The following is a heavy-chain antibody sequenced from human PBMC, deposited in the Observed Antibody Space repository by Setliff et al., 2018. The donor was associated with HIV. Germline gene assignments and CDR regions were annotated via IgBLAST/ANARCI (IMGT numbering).Heavy chain of an antibody. J-gene: IGHJ3*02. D-gene: IGHD2-2*01. Sequence: LRLSCTASGFTFRDFGMSWVRQAPGKGLEWVAFIRSKDYGGTTEYAASVKGRFSLSRDDSKSIVYLQMNSLKTEDTAMYFCTRDPGIVLVPPPRNDIWGQGTMVTVSS. CDR3: TRDPGIVLVPPPRNDI. V-gene: IGHV3-49*04. CDR1: GFTFRDFG. CDR2: IRSKDYGGTT.